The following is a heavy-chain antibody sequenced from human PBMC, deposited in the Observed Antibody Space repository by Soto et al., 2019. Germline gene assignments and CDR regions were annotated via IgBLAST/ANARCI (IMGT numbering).Heavy chain of an antibody. CDR2: IKQDGSEK. CDR3: ARARGFGELFFAFDI. D-gene: IGHD3-10*01. J-gene: IGHJ3*02. CDR1: GFTFSSYW. V-gene: IGHV3-7*01. Sequence: GGSLRLSCAASGFTFSSYWMSWGRQAPWKGLEWVANIKQDGSEKYYVDSVKGRFTISRDNAKNSLYLQMNSLRAKDTAVYYCARARGFGELFFAFDIWGQGTMVTVSS.